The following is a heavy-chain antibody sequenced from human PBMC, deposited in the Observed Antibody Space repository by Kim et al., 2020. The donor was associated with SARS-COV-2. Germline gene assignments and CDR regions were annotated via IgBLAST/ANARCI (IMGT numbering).Heavy chain of an antibody. V-gene: IGHV3-15*01. CDR2: IKSKTDGGTT. D-gene: IGHD7-27*01. Sequence: GGSLRLSCAASGFTFSNAWMSWVRQAPGKGLEWVGRIKSKTDGGTTDYAAPVKGRFTISRDDSKNTLYLQMNSLKTEDTAVYYCTTDDWGSGLHVGVWGQGTTVTVSS. J-gene: IGHJ6*02. CDR3: TTDDWGSGLHVGV. CDR1: GFTFSNAW.